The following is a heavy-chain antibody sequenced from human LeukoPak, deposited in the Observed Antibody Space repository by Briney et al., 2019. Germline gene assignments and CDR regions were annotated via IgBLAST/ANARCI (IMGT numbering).Heavy chain of an antibody. CDR3: ARDSPFEWDVFGDSFDI. J-gene: IGHJ3*02. CDR2: MHHGGSA. D-gene: IGHD1-26*01. Sequence: SETLSLTCTVSGGSFSSYFWSWVRQSPGKGLEWNGFMHHGGSANSNPSLKSRVTISMDTSKNQFSLKMSSVTAADTAVYYCARDSPFEWDVFGDSFDIWGQGTVVTVSS. CDR1: GGSFSSYF. V-gene: IGHV4-59*01.